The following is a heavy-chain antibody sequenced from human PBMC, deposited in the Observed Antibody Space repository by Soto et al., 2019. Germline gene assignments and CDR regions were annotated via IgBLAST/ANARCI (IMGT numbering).Heavy chain of an antibody. CDR1: GFTFSSYG. Sequence: QVQLVESGGGVVQPVRSLRLSCAASGFTFSSYGMHWVRQAPGKGLEWVAVISYDGSNKYYADSVKGRFTISRDNYKNTLYLQMNSRRAEDTAVYYCANGPRDVEYSRRQYDYWGQGTLVTDSS. D-gene: IGHD6-6*01. J-gene: IGHJ4*02. CDR2: ISYDGSNK. CDR3: ANGPRDVEYSRRQYDY. V-gene: IGHV3-30*18.